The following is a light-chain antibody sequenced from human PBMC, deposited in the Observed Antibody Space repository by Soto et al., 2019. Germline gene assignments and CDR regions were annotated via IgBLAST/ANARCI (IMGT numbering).Light chain of an antibody. Sequence: DIQMTQSPSTLSASVGDSVTITCRASQGISNYLAWYHQKPGKAPKLLIYRASTLESGVPSRFSGRGSATESTLSISSLQPDDFATYYCQQYSTYPYTFGQGTKLEIK. V-gene: IGKV1-5*03. CDR2: RAS. CDR1: QGISNY. CDR3: QQYSTYPYT. J-gene: IGKJ2*01.